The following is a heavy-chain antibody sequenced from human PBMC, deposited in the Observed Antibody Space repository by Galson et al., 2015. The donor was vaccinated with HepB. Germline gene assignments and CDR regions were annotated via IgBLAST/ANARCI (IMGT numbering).Heavy chain of an antibody. CDR3: ARMWFGELFPDY. CDR1: GGSISSSY. Sequence: ETLSLTCTVSGGSISSSYWSWIRQPPGRGLEWIGYIYYSGTTNYNPSLKSQVTISVDTSKDQFSLKLSSVTAADTAVYYCARMWFGELFPDYWGQGTLVTVSS. J-gene: IGHJ4*02. CDR2: IYYSGTT. V-gene: IGHV4-59*01. D-gene: IGHD3-10*01.